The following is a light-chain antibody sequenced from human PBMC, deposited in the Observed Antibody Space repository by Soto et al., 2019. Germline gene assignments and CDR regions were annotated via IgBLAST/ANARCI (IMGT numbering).Light chain of an antibody. CDR1: QSVSTY. V-gene: IGKV3-20*01. CDR2: DAS. CDR3: QQYNYSPGS. Sequence: VLTQSPGTLSLSPGERATLFCRASQSVSTYFAWYQQKPGQPPRLPIHDASSRATGIPDRFSGSGSGTDFTLTISRLEPEDFAVYYCQQYNYSPGSFGQGTKVEIK. J-gene: IGKJ1*01.